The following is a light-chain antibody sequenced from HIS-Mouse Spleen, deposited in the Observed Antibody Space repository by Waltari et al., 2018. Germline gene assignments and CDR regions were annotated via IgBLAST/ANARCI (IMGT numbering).Light chain of an antibody. CDR2: EVS. CDR1: TRDVGGYNY. V-gene: IGLV2-8*01. Sequence: QPALTQPPSASGSPGPSVTISCTGTTRDVGGYNYVSWYQQHPGKAPKLMIYEVSKRPSGVPDRFSGSKSGNTASLTVSGLQAEDEADYYCSSYAGSNNVVFGGGTKLTVL. J-gene: IGLJ2*01. CDR3: SSYAGSNNVV.